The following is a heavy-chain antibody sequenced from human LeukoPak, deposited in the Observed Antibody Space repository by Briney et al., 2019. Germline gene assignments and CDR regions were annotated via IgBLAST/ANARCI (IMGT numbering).Heavy chain of an antibody. V-gene: IGHV4-4*07. Sequence: PSETLSLTCTVSGGSISSYYWSWIRQPAGKGLEWIGRTYTSGSSNYNPSLKSRITMSVDTSKNQFSLKLASVTAADTAVYYCARAPSSAYDAFDTWGQGTMVIVSS. CDR1: GGSISSYY. J-gene: IGHJ3*02. CDR2: TYTSGSS. CDR3: ARAPSSAYDAFDT.